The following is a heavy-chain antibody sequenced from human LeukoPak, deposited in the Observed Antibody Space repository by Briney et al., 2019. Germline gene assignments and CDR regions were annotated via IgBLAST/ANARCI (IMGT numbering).Heavy chain of an antibody. J-gene: IGHJ4*02. CDR2: ISSSSSTI. Sequence: PGGSLRLSCAASGFTFSSYSMNWVRQAPGKGLEWVSYISSSSSTIYYADSVKGRFTISRDNAKNSLYLQMNSLRAEDTAEYYCARDYSNYVPDYWGQGILVTVSS. D-gene: IGHD4-11*01. CDR3: ARDYSNYVPDY. CDR1: GFTFSSYS. V-gene: IGHV3-48*01.